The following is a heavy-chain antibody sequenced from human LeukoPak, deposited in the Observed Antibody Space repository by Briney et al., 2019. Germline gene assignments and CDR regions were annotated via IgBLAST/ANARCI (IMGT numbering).Heavy chain of an antibody. CDR1: GGSISSGGYY. J-gene: IGHJ4*02. V-gene: IGHV4-31*03. D-gene: IGHD3-10*01. Sequence: PSQTLSLTCTVSGGSISSGGYYWSWIRQHPGKGLEWIGYTYYSGSTYYNPSLKSRVTISVDTSKNQFSLKLSSVTAADTAVYYCARGPRELFAQDWGQGTLVTVSS. CDR3: ARGPRELFAQD. CDR2: TYYSGST.